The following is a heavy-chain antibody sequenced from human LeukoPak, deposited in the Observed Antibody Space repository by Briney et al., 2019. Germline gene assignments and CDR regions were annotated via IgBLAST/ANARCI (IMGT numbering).Heavy chain of an antibody. V-gene: IGHV3-23*01. CDR2: ISVSGGSI. CDR3: VKEHSVLTMMRGLDS. CDR1: GFTFSNYA. Sequence: GSLRLSCAASGFTFSNYALHWVRQAPGKGLEWVSGISVSGGSIYYADSVTGRFTISKDTLYLQMNSLRVEDTALYYCVKEHSVLTMMRGLDSWGQGTLVTVSS. J-gene: IGHJ4*02. D-gene: IGHD3-22*01.